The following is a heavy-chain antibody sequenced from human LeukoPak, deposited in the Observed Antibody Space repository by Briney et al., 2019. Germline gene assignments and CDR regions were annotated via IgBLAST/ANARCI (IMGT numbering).Heavy chain of an antibody. Sequence: SETLSLTCTVSGGSISSYYWSWIRQPPGKGLEWIGYIYYSGSTYYNPSLKSRVTISVDTSKNQFSLKLSSVTAADTAVYYCASTYYYDSSGLFEDYWGQGTLVTVSS. CDR3: ASTYYYDSSGLFEDY. J-gene: IGHJ4*02. D-gene: IGHD3-22*01. CDR2: IYYSGST. CDR1: GGSISSYY. V-gene: IGHV4-59*06.